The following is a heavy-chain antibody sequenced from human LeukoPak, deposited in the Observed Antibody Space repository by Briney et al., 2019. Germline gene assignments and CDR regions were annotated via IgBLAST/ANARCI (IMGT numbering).Heavy chain of an antibody. CDR1: GFTFSSYV. CDR2: ITGRST. CDR3: AKVVGTSGWYFDY. Sequence: GGSLRLSCAASGFTFSSYVMAWVRQAPGKXLEWVSGITGRSTYYADSVKGRFTISRDISKNTLYVQMNSLRAEDTAVYYCAKVVGTSGWYFDYWGQGTLVTVSS. D-gene: IGHD1-1*01. V-gene: IGHV3-23*01. J-gene: IGHJ4*02.